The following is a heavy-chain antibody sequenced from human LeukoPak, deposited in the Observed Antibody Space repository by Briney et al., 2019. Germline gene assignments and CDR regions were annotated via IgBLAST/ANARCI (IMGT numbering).Heavy chain of an antibody. CDR2: IYTSGST. Sequence: PSETLSLTCTVSGGSIGSSSYYWSWIRQPAGKGLEWIGRIYTSGSTNYNPSLKSRVTISVDTSKNQFSLKLSSETAADTAVYYCARDSYSSGWYFDYWGQGTLVTVSS. V-gene: IGHV4-61*02. J-gene: IGHJ4*02. D-gene: IGHD6-19*01. CDR3: ARDSYSSGWYFDY. CDR1: GGSIGSSSYY.